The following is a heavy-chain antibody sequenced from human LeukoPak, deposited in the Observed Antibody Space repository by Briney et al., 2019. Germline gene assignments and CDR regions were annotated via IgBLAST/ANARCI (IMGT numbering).Heavy chain of an antibody. J-gene: IGHJ6*02. CDR2: IYYSGST. Sequence: SETLSLTCTVSGGSLSSYYWSWIRQPPGKGLEGIGYIYYSGSTNYNPSLTSRVTISVDTSKNQFSLKLSSVTAADTAVYYCARAEMATITDYYYGMDVWGQGTTVTVSS. V-gene: IGHV4-59*01. CDR3: ARAEMATITDYYYGMDV. CDR1: GGSLSSYY. D-gene: IGHD5-24*01.